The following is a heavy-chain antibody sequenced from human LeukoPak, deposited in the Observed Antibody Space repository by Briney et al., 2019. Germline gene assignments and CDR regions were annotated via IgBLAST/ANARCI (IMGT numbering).Heavy chain of an antibody. CDR1: GGTFSSYA. D-gene: IGHD2-2*01. V-gene: IGHV1-69*05. CDR3: ARETVVVGDYYNWFDP. Sequence: ASVKVSCKASGGTFSSYAISWVRQAPRQGLEWMGRIIPIFGTANYAQKFQGRVTITTDESTSTAYMELSSLRSEDTAVYYCARETVVVGDYYNWFDPWGQGTLVTVSS. CDR2: IIPIFGTA. J-gene: IGHJ5*02.